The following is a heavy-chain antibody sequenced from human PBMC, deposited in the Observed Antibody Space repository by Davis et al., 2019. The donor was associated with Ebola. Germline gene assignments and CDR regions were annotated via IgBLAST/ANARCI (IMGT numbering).Heavy chain of an antibody. CDR2: INPSGGSR. J-gene: IGHJ4*02. V-gene: IGHV1-46*01. CDR3: ASGAEWLVSGY. CDR1: GYTFTTYY. D-gene: IGHD6-19*01. Sequence: ADSVKVSCKASGYTFTTYYMHWVRQAPGQGLEWMGIINPSGGSRSYAQKFQGRVTITADESTSTAYMELSSLRSEDTAVYYCASGAEWLVSGYWGQGTLVTVSS.